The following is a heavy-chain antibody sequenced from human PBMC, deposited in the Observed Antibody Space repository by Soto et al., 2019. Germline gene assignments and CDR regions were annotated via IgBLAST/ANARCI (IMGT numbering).Heavy chain of an antibody. CDR3: ASRSVYYYYYGMDV. Sequence: GASVKVSCKASGYTFTSYDINWVRQATGQGLEWMGWMNPNSGNTGYAQKFQGRVTMTRNTSISTAYMELSSLRSEDTAVYYCASRSVYYYYYGMDVWGQGTTVTVSS. V-gene: IGHV1-8*01. CDR2: MNPNSGNT. CDR1: GYTFTSYD. J-gene: IGHJ6*02.